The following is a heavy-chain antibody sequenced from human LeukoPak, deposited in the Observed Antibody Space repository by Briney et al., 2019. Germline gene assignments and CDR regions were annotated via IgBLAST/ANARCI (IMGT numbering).Heavy chain of an antibody. CDR1: GGSFSGYY. Sequence: SETLSLTCAVYGGSFSGYYWSWIRQPPGKGLEWIGEINHSGSTNYNPSLKSRVTISVDTSKNQFSLKLSSVTAADTAVYYCARAPFGGVTFDPWGQGTLVTVSS. CDR2: INHSGST. CDR3: ARAPFGGVTFDP. V-gene: IGHV4-34*01. D-gene: IGHD2-8*02. J-gene: IGHJ5*02.